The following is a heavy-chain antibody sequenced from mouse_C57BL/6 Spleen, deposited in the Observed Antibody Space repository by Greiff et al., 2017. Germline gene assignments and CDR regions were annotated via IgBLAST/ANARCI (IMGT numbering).Heavy chain of an antibody. V-gene: IGHV1-55*01. D-gene: IGHD2-3*01. CDR3: ARYYDGYWYFDV. J-gene: IGHJ1*03. Sequence: QVQLKQPGAELVKPGASVKMSCKASGYTFTSYWITWVKQRPGQGLEWIGDIYPGSGSTNYNEKFKSKATLTVDTSSSTAYMQLSSLTSEDSAVYYCARYYDGYWYFDVWGTGTTVTVSS. CDR1: GYTFTSYW. CDR2: IYPGSGST.